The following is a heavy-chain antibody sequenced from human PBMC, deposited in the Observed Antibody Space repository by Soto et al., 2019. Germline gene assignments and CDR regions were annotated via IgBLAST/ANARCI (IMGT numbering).Heavy chain of an antibody. Sequence: PSETLSLTCTVSGGSISSYYWSWIRQPAGKGLEWIGRIYTSGSPNYNPSLKSRVTMSVDTSKNQFSLNLSSVTAAADTAVYYCARDRITLANDAFDIWGQGTMVTV. CDR2: IYTSGSP. D-gene: IGHD3-10*01. CDR3: ARDRITLANDAFDI. J-gene: IGHJ3*02. V-gene: IGHV4-4*07. CDR1: GGSISSYY.